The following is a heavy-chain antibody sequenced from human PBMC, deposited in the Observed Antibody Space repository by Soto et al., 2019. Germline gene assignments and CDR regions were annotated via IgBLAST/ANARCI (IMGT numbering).Heavy chain of an antibody. CDR3: ARGQTYYDILTGYYNPSLTFDY. D-gene: IGHD3-9*01. CDR2: ISAYNGKT. CDR1: GYTFTSYG. Sequence: ASVKVSCKASGYTFTSYGISWVRQAPGQGLEWMGWISAYNGKTNYAQKLQGRVTMTTDTSTSTAYMELRSLRSDDTAVYYCARGQTYYDILTGYYNPSLTFDYWGQGTLVTVSS. J-gene: IGHJ4*02. V-gene: IGHV1-18*01.